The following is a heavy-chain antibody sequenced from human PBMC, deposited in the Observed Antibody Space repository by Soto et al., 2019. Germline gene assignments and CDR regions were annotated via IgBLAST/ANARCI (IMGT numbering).Heavy chain of an antibody. Sequence: EVQLLESGGGLVQPGRSLRLSCAASGFTFSSCAMNWVRQTPGKGLEWVSAMSGTGGSTYYADSVKGRFTISRVNSKNTLYLQMNSLRVEDTAVFYCAKAGFSSGWSPSYFDYWGQGTLVTVSS. CDR1: GFTFSSCA. D-gene: IGHD6-19*01. CDR2: MSGTGGST. CDR3: AKAGFSSGWSPSYFDY. V-gene: IGHV3-23*01. J-gene: IGHJ4*02.